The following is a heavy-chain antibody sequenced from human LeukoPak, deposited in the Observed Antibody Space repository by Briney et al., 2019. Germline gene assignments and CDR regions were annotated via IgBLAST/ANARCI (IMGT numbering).Heavy chain of an antibody. CDR3: ATDVLWPQGQGFDY. CDR1: GYTLTELS. Sequence: ASVKVSCKVSGYTLTELSMHWVRQAPGKGLEWMGGFDPEDGETIYAQKFQGRVTMTEDTSTDTAYMELSSLRSEDTAVYYCATDVLWPQGQGFDYWGQGTLVTVSS. CDR2: FDPEDGET. V-gene: IGHV1-24*01. J-gene: IGHJ4*02. D-gene: IGHD3-10*01.